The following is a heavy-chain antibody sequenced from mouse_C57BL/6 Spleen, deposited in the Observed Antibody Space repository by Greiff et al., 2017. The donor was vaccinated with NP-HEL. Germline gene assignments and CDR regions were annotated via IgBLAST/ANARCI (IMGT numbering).Heavy chain of an antibody. CDR3: AREGPVVGLDC. V-gene: IGHV1-64*01. Sequence: QVQLKQPGAELVKPGASVKLSCKASGYTFTSYWMHWVKQRPGQGLEWIGMIHPNSGSTNYNEKFKSKATLTVDKSSSTAYMQLSSLTSEDSAVYYCAREGPVVGLDCWGQGTTLTVSS. CDR1: GYTFTSYW. D-gene: IGHD1-1*01. J-gene: IGHJ2*01. CDR2: IHPNSGST.